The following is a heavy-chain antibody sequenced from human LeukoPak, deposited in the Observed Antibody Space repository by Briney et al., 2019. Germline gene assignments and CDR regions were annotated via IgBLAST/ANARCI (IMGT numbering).Heavy chain of an antibody. V-gene: IGHV4-38-2*01. CDR2: IYHSGST. CDR1: GYSISSGYY. CDR3: ARIPRGSYDFWSGTGYYYMDV. D-gene: IGHD3-3*01. Sequence: SETLSLTCAVSGYSISSGYYWGWIRQPPGKGLEWIGSIYHSGSTYYNPSLKSRVTISVDTSKNQFSLKLSSVTAADTAVYYCARIPRGSYDFWSGTGYYYMDVWGKGTTVTVSS. J-gene: IGHJ6*03.